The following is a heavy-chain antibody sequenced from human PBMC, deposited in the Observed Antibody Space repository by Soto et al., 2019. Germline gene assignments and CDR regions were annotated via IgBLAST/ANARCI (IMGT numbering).Heavy chain of an antibody. V-gene: IGHV1-69*13. D-gene: IGHD2-2*01. CDR2: IIPIFGTA. J-gene: IGHJ6*02. Sequence: ASVKVSCKASGYTFTSYGISWVRQAPGQGLGWMGGIIPIFGTANYAQKFQGRVTITADESTSTAYMELSSLRSEDTAVYYCARVAGYCISTSCYGYGMDVWGQGTTVTVSS. CDR3: ARVAGYCISTSCYGYGMDV. CDR1: GYTFTSYG.